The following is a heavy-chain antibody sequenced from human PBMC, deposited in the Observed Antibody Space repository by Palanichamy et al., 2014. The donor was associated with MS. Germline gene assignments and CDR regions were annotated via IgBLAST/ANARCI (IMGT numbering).Heavy chain of an antibody. D-gene: IGHD2-2*01. V-gene: IGHV3-48*03. J-gene: IGHJ4*02. CDR3: ARKYCSSTSCTSDY. CDR2: ISSSGSTT. Sequence: EVQLVESGGGLGTAWRVPETLLCSLWVHFSTYEMNWVRQAPGKGLEWVSYISSSGSTTYYADSVKGRFTISRDNAKNSLYLQMNSLRAEDTAVYYCARKYCSSTSCTSDYWGQGTLVTVSS. CDR1: VHFSTYE.